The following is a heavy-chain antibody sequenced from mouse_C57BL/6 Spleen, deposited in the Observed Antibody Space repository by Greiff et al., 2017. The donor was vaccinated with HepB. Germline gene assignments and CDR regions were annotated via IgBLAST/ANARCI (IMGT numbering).Heavy chain of an antibody. CDR3: ARKDGTYAMDY. Sequence: VQLQQSGPGLVQPSQSLSITCTVSGFSLTSYGVHWVRQSPGKGLEWLGVIWSGGSTDYNAAFISRLSISKDNSKSQVFSKMNSLQADDTAIYYCARKDGTYAMDYWGQGTSVTVSS. V-gene: IGHV2-2*01. D-gene: IGHD2-1*01. CDR1: GFSLTSYG. J-gene: IGHJ4*01. CDR2: IWSGGST.